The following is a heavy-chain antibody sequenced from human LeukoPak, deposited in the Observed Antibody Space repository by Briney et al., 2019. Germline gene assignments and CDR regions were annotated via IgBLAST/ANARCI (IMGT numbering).Heavy chain of an antibody. J-gene: IGHJ5*02. CDR3: ARIPGYSSSWSFDP. CDR1: GFSLSTSGMC. CDR2: IDWDDDK. Sequence: SGPTLVNPTQTLTLTCTFSGFSLSTSGMCVSWIRQPPGKALEWLARIDWDDDKYYSTSLKTRLTISKDTSKNQVVLTMTNMDPVDTATYYCARIPGYSSSWSFDPWGQGTLVTVSS. D-gene: IGHD6-13*01. V-gene: IGHV2-70*11.